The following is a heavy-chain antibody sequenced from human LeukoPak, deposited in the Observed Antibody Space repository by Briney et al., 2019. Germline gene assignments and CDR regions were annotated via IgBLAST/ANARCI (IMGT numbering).Heavy chain of an antibody. V-gene: IGHV1-2*02. D-gene: IGHD3-10*01. CDR1: GYAFTSYG. CDR2: INPNSGGT. CDR3: ARVWWYERVRGVMKDYYMDV. Sequence: ASVKVSCKASGYAFTSYGISWVRQAPGQGLEWMGWINPNSGGTNYAQKFQGRVTMTRDTSISTAYMELSRLRSDDTAVYYCARVWWYERVRGVMKDYYMDVGGKGTTVTVSS. J-gene: IGHJ6*03.